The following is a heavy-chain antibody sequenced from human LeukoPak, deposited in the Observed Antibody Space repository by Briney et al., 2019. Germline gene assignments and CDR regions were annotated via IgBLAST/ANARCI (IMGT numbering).Heavy chain of an antibody. CDR2: ILYDGSNK. J-gene: IGHJ4*02. CDR3: AKDHEPYCGGDCFNGDY. D-gene: IGHD2-21*02. Sequence: SGRSLRLSCAASGFTFSRYGMHWVRQAPGKGLEWVAVILYDGSNKYYADSVKGRFTISRDNSKNTLYLQMNSLRAEDTAVYYCAKDHEPYCGGDCFNGDYWGQGTLVTVSS. V-gene: IGHV3-30*18. CDR1: GFTFSRYG.